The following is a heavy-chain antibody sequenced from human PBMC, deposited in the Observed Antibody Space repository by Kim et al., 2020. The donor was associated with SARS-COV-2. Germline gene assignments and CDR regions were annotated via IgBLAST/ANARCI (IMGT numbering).Heavy chain of an antibody. CDR2: IYYSGST. V-gene: IGHV4-31*03. Sequence: SETLSLTCTVSGGSISSGGYYWSWIRQHPGKGLEWIGYIYYSGSTYYNPSLKSRVTISVDTSKNQFSLKLSSVTAADTAVYYCASIIYSYGYNDYWGQGTLVTVSS. J-gene: IGHJ4*02. CDR1: GGSISSGGYY. D-gene: IGHD5-18*01. CDR3: ASIIYSYGYNDY.